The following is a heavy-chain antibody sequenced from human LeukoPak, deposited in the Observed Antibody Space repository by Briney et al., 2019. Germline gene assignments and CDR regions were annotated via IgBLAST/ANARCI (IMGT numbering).Heavy chain of an antibody. J-gene: IGHJ4*02. Sequence: SQTLSLTCATSGDSFSSNSAAWIWIRQSPSRGLEWLGRTYYRSKWYTEYAVSVKSRITINPDTSKNQFSLQLSSVNPEDTAVYYCARLGSGSNYWGQGTLVTVSS. CDR3: ARLGSGSNY. V-gene: IGHV6-1*01. CDR1: GDSFSSNSAA. CDR2: TYYRSKWYT. D-gene: IGHD3-10*01.